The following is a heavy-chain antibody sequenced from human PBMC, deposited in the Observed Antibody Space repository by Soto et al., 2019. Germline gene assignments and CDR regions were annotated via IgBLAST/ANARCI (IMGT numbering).Heavy chain of an antibody. CDR2: IIPIFGTA. CDR1: GGTFSSYA. Sequence: SVKVSCKASGGTFSSYAISLVRRAPGRGLEWMGGIIPIFGTANYAQKFQGRVTITADESTSTAYMELSSLRSEDTAVYYCATLYYDILTGDPDDAFDIWGQGTMVTVSS. CDR3: ATLYYDILTGDPDDAFDI. V-gene: IGHV1-69*13. J-gene: IGHJ3*02. D-gene: IGHD3-9*01.